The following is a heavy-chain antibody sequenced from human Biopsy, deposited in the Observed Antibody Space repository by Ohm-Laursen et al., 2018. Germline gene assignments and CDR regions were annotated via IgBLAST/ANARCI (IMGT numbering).Heavy chain of an antibody. CDR2: IYYSGST. CDR3: ARLYRLDDYWNDDPPDAFDV. J-gene: IGHJ3*01. V-gene: IGHV4-59*08. CDR1: GGSISSYY. Sequence: ETLSLTCTVSGGSISSYYWSWIRQPPGKGLEWIGYIYYSGSTNYNPSLKSRVTISVDTSKNQFSLKLSSVTAADTAVFFCARLYRLDDYWNDDPPDAFDVWGQGTRVTVSS. D-gene: IGHD3-3*01.